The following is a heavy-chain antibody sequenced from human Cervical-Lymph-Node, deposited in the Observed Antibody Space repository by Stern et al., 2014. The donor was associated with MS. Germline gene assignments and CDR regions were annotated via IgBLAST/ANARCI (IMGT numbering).Heavy chain of an antibody. J-gene: IGHJ4*01. CDR3: ARGPYNRDFFEY. D-gene: IGHD1-1*01. V-gene: IGHV1-69*01. Sequence: QVQLVQSGAEVRKPGSSVKVSCKASGGTFSRYGISWVRQAPGQGLEWMGGIIPVVGTADYAEQFQGRVTITADGSTSTAYMELSSLTSADTAVYYCARGPYNRDFFEYWGHGTLVTVSS. CDR2: IIPVVGTA. CDR1: GGTFSRYG.